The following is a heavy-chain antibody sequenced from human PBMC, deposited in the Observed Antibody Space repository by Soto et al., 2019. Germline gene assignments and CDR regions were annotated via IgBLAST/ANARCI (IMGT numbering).Heavy chain of an antibody. CDR1: GGSISTSPYY. Sequence: SETLSLTCSVSGGSISTSPYYWGWIRQPPGKGLEWIGSVHYSGITYDIPSLKSRVTISVDTSKNQFSLTLSSVTAADTAVYYCAKDYGPGRYYDYYGTDVWGQGITVT. V-gene: IGHV4-39*02. CDR3: AKDYGPGRYYDYYGTDV. D-gene: IGHD3-10*01. J-gene: IGHJ6*02. CDR2: VHYSGIT.